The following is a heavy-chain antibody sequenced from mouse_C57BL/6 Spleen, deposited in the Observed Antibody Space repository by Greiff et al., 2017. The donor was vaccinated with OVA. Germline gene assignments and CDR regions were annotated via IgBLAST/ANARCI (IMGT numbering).Heavy chain of an antibody. Sequence: VQLMESGAELAKPGASVKLSCKASGYTFTSYWMHWVKQRPGQGLEWIGYINPSSGYNKYNQKFKDKATLTADKSSSTAHMQLGSLTYEDAAVYYCANYDYDGYFDVWGTGTTVTVSS. D-gene: IGHD2-4*01. V-gene: IGHV1-7*01. CDR3: ANYDYDGYFDV. J-gene: IGHJ1*03. CDR2: INPSSGYN. CDR1: GYTFTSYW.